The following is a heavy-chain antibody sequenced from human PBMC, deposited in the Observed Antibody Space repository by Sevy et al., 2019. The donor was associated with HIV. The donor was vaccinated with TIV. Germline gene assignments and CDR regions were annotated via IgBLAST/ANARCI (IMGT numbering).Heavy chain of an antibody. CDR2: IRPDGSDK. CDR3: ARGVGLDC. J-gene: IGHJ4*02. CDR1: GFTFSPYW. D-gene: IGHD1-26*01. Sequence: GGSLRLSCAASGFTFSPYWMTWVRQAPGKGLEWVANIRPDGSDKYYVDSVKGRFTISRENAKNSLYLQMNSPRADDTAMYYCARGVGLDCWGQGALVTVSS. V-gene: IGHV3-7*01.